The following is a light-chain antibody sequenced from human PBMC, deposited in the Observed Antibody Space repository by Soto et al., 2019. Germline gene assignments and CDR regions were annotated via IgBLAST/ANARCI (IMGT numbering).Light chain of an antibody. CDR2: TAS. CDR1: QSVSRNY. CDR3: RQYGTSPWT. Sequence: EIVLTQSPGTLSLSPGERATLSCRASQSVSRNYLAWYQQKPGQAPRLLIYTASGRATGIPDRFSGSGSGTYFTLTISRVEPEDVAVYYWRQYGTSPWTFGQGTKVEIK. V-gene: IGKV3-20*01. J-gene: IGKJ1*01.